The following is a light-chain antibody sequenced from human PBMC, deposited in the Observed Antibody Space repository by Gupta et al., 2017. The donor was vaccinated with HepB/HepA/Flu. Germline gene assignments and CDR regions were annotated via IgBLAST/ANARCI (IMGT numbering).Light chain of an antibody. CDR2: WGS. Sequence: DIVMTQSPYSLAVSLGERATINCTSSQNVLYSNNKDFLACYQQKPGHPPKLLISWGSTRESAVPDPFSGSGSGTDFTLTIISRLAEDVAVYYFHQEYDNGITFGQGTRVEIK. CDR3: HQEYDNGIT. V-gene: IGKV4-1*01. CDR1: QNVLYSNNKDF. J-gene: IGKJ5*01.